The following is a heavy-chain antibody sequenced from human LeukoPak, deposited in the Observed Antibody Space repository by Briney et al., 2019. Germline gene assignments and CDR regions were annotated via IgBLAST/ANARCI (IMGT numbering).Heavy chain of an antibody. Sequence: QTGGSLRLSCAASGFTFSSYAMSWVRQAPGKGLEWVSAISGSGGSTYYADSVKGRFTISRDNSKNTLYLQMNSLRAEDTAVYYCAKDSSVVPAATFDYWGQGTLVTVSS. V-gene: IGHV3-23*01. CDR2: ISGSGGST. J-gene: IGHJ4*02. CDR1: GFTFSSYA. CDR3: AKDSSVVPAATFDY. D-gene: IGHD2-2*01.